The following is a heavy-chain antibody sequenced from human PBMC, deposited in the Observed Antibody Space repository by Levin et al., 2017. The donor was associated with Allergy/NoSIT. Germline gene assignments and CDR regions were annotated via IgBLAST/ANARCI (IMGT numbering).Heavy chain of an antibody. CDR2: IYWDNDK. D-gene: IGHD6-19*01. CDR3: ARRLKESSGWKGFDY. CDR1: GFSLSTSGVG. V-gene: IGHV2-5*02. Sequence: SGPTLVKPTQTLTLTCTFSGFSLSTSGVGVGWIRQPPGKALEWLALIYWDNDKRYSPSLKSRLTITKDTSKNQVVLTMTNMDPVDTATYYCARRLKESSGWKGFDYWGQGTLVTVSS. J-gene: IGHJ4*02.